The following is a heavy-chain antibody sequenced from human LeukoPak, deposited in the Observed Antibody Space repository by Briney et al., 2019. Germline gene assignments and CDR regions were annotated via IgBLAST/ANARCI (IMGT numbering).Heavy chain of an antibody. CDR1: GFTFSSYS. J-gene: IGHJ5*02. D-gene: IGHD4-17*01. CDR2: ISSSSSYI. CDR3: ARDSGYGDYWFDP. Sequence: GGPLRLSCAASGFTFSSYSMNWVRQAPGKGLEWVSSISSSSSYIYYADSVKGRFTISRDNAKNSLYLQMNSLGAEDTAVYYCARDSGYGDYWFDPWGQGTLVTVSS. V-gene: IGHV3-21*01.